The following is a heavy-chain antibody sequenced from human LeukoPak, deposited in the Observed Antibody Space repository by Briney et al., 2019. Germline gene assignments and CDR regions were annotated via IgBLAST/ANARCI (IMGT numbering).Heavy chain of an antibody. CDR2: IKQDGSEK. J-gene: IGHJ4*02. CDR3: AKDVEASNFWTGYSY. Sequence: GGSLRLSCAASGFTFSSYWMSWVRQAPGRGLEWVANIKQDGSEKYYVDSLKGRFTISRDNAKSSLFLQMNSLRAEDTAVYYCAKDVEASNFWTGYSYWGQGSLVTVSS. V-gene: IGHV3-7*01. D-gene: IGHD3/OR15-3a*01. CDR1: GFTFSSYW.